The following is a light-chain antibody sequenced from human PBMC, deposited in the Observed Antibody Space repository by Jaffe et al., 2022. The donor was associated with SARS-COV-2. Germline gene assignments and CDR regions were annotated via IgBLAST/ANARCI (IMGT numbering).Light chain of an antibody. CDR3: KQSAQLPYT. CDR2: RIS. V-gene: IGKV2-24*01. Sequence: DVVMTQTPLSSPVTLGQPASISCRSSQSLVDSDGNTYLSWLQQRPGQPPRLLIYRISKRFFGVPDRFSGSGAGTDFTLKISRVEAEDVGVYYCKQSAQLPYTFGQGTKLEIK. J-gene: IGKJ2*01. CDR1: QSLVDSDGNTY.